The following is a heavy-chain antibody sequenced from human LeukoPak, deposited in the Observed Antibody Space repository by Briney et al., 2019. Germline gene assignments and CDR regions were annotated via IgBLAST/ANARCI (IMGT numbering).Heavy chain of an antibody. J-gene: IGHJ5*02. V-gene: IGHV1-2*02. CDR2: INPNSGGT. CDR3: ARAGYSYGNWFDP. Sequence: ASVKVSCKASGYIFTGYYMHWVRQAPGQGLEWMGWINPNSGGTNYAQKFQGRVTMTRDTSISTAYMELSRLRSDDTAVYYCARAGYSYGNWFDPWGQGTLVTVSS. D-gene: IGHD5-18*01. CDR1: GYIFTGYY.